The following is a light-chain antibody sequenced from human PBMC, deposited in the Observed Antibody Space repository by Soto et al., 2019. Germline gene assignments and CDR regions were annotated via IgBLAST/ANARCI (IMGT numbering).Light chain of an antibody. CDR2: GAS. Sequence: EIVLTQSPSTLSLSPGERATLSCRASQSVSSSYLAWYQQKPGQAPRLLIYGASSRATGIPDRFSGSGSGTAFTFTISSLEPEDFALSYYQQYYSSSWTFGQGTKVEIK. CDR3: QQYYSSSWT. CDR1: QSVSSSY. V-gene: IGKV3-20*01. J-gene: IGKJ1*01.